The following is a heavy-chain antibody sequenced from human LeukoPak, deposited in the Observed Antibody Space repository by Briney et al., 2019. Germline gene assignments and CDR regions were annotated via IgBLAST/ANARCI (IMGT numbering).Heavy chain of an antibody. CDR3: ARVERYSGYDQPLYYYYYMDV. J-gene: IGHJ6*03. D-gene: IGHD5-12*01. CDR2: IYYSGNT. Sequence: KPSETLSLTCTVSGGSISSGDYYWSWIRQPPGKGLEWIGSIYYSGNTSYIPSLKCRVTISVDTSKNQFSLKLSSVTAADTAVYYCARVERYSGYDQPLYYYYYMDVWGKGTTVTVSS. V-gene: IGHV4-39*01. CDR1: GGSISSGDYY.